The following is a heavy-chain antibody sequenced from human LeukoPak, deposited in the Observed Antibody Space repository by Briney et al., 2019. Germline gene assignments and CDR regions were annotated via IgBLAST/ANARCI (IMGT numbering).Heavy chain of an antibody. J-gene: IGHJ5*02. CDR2: ISGSGGST. V-gene: IGHV3-23*01. CDR3: AKDLGIGGPHNWFDP. Sequence: PGGSLRLSCAASGFTFSSYAMSWVRQAPGKGLEWVSAISGSGGSTYYADSVKGRFTISRDNSKNTLYLQMSSLRAEDTAVYYCAKDLGIGGPHNWFDPWGQGTLVTVSS. CDR1: GFTFSSYA. D-gene: IGHD2-15*01.